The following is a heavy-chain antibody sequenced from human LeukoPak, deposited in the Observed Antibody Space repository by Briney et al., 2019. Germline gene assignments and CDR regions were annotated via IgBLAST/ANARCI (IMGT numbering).Heavy chain of an antibody. Sequence: SETLSLTCTVSGGSISSSSYYWGWIRQPPGKGLEWIGSIYYSGSTYYNPSLKSRVTISVDTSKNQFSLKLSSVTAADTAVYYCARHNQMRHILTGLNWFDPWGQGTLVTVSS. CDR3: ARHNQMRHILTGLNWFDP. CDR1: GGSISSSSYY. CDR2: IYYSGST. D-gene: IGHD3-9*01. V-gene: IGHV4-39*01. J-gene: IGHJ5*02.